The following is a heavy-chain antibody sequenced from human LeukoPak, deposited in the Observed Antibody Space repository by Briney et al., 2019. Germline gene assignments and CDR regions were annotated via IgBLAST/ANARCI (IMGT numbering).Heavy chain of an antibody. CDR2: IYGGGST. D-gene: IGHD3-10*01. CDR1: GFTVGSNY. CDR3: AREQVRGDGIDY. Sequence: GGSLRLSCAASGFTVGSNYMSWVRQAPGKGLEWVSVIYGGGSTYYADSVKGRFTISRDNSKNTLYLQMNSLRAEDTAVYYCAREQVRGDGIDYWGQGTLVTVSS. V-gene: IGHV3-53*01. J-gene: IGHJ4*02.